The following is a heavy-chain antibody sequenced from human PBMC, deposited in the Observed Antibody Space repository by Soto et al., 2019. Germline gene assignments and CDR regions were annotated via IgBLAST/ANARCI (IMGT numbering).Heavy chain of an antibody. CDR3: AKETHSSGYGSYFDY. Sequence: PGGSLRLSCAASGFSFSSYAMNWVRQAPGKGLEWVSFISGRGTTIYYADSVKGRFTVSRDNAQNSLFLQVDSLRDEDTAVYYCAKETHSSGYGSYFDYWGQGTLVTVSS. V-gene: IGHV3-48*02. D-gene: IGHD3-22*01. CDR1: GFSFSSYA. CDR2: ISGRGTTI. J-gene: IGHJ4*02.